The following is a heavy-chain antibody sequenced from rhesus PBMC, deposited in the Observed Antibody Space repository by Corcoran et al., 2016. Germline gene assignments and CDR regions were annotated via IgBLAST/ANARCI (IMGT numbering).Heavy chain of an antibody. CDR2: IYWDDDK. D-gene: IGHD2-33*01. J-gene: IGHJ1*01. CDR3: ARRRAHCSDSGCSSEYFEF. V-gene: IGHV2-174*01. CDR1: GFSISTSGMG. Sequence: QVTLKESGPALVKPTQTLTLTCTFSGFSISTSGMGVGWLRQPPGKALEWLALIYWDDDKYYSTALKSRLTISKDTAKNQVVLTMTNMDPVDTATYYCARRRAHCSDSGCSSEYFEFWGQGALVTVSS.